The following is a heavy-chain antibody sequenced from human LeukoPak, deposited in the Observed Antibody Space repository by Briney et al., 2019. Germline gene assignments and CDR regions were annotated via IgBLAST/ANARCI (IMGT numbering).Heavy chain of an antibody. J-gene: IGHJ4*02. CDR2: ITASGTAM. D-gene: IGHD1-26*01. CDR3: ASSGSYRFDY. Sequence: GGSLRLSCAASGFTFSSYSMDWVRQAPGKGLEWVSHITASGTAMFYADSVKGRFTISRDNAKNSLYLQMNSLRDEDTAVYYCASSGSYRFDYWGQGTLVTVSS. CDR1: GFTFSSYS. V-gene: IGHV3-48*02.